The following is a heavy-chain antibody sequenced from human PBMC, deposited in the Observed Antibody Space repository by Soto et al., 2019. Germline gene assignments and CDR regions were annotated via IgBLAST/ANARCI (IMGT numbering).Heavy chain of an antibody. CDR2: IIPILGIA. D-gene: IGHD2-15*01. J-gene: IGHJ5*02. CDR3: ARIDCSGGSCYWVNWFDP. Sequence: QVQLVQSGAEVKKPGSSVKVSCKASGGTFSSYTISWVRQAPGQGLEWMGRIIPILGIANYAQKFQGRVTITADKSTSTAYMELSSLRSEDTAVYYCARIDCSGGSCYWVNWFDPWGQGTLVTVSS. V-gene: IGHV1-69*02. CDR1: GGTFSSYT.